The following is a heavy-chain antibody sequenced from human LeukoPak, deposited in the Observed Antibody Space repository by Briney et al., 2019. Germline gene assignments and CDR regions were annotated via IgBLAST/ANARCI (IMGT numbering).Heavy chain of an antibody. CDR1: GGSISSGDYY. J-gene: IGHJ4*02. Sequence: SETLSLTCTVSGGSISSGDYYWSWTRQPPGKGLEWIGYIYYSGSTYYNPSLKSRVTISVDTSKNQFSLKLSSVTAADTAVYYCARDSRGYCSGGSCYLFDYWGQGTLVTVSS. CDR3: ARDSRGYCSGGSCYLFDY. D-gene: IGHD2-15*01. V-gene: IGHV4-30-4*01. CDR2: IYYSGST.